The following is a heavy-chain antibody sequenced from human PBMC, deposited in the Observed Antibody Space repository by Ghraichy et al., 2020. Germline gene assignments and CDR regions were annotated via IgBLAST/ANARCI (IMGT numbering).Heavy chain of an antibody. Sequence: GGSLRLSCAASGFTFSSHAMSWVRQAPGKGLEWVSTISGSGGSTYYADSVKGRFTISRDNSKNTLYLQMNSLSAEDTAVYYCAKAGSSPPYWYFDLWGRGTLVTVSS. V-gene: IGHV3-23*01. CDR3: AKAGSSPPYWYFDL. J-gene: IGHJ2*01. D-gene: IGHD6-6*01. CDR2: ISGSGGST. CDR1: GFTFSSHA.